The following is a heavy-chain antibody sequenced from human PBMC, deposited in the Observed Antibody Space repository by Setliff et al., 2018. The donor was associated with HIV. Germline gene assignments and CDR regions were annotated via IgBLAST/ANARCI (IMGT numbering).Heavy chain of an antibody. D-gene: IGHD6-6*01. V-gene: IGHV3-23*01. Sequence: GGSLRLSCAVSGFTFITSTMSWVRQAPGKGLEWVLVISGSGASTYYADSVKGRFTISRDNSKNTLYLQMGSLRAEDMAVYYCARDASISSPYDAFDIWGQGTMVTVSS. J-gene: IGHJ3*02. CDR1: GFTFITST. CDR2: ISGSGAST. CDR3: ARDASISSPYDAFDI.